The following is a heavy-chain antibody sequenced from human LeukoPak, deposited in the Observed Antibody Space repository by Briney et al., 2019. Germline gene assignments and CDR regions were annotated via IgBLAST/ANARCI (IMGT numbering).Heavy chain of an antibody. Sequence: PGRSLRLSCAASGFTFSSYAMHWVRQAPGKGLEWVAVISYDGSNKYYADSVKGRFTISRDNSKNTLYLQMNSLRAEDTAVYYCARDRYYGSGSYHFDYWGQGTLVTVSS. CDR3: ARDRYYGSGSYHFDY. CDR2: ISYDGSNK. V-gene: IGHV3-30*04. CDR1: GFTFSSYA. D-gene: IGHD3-10*01. J-gene: IGHJ4*02.